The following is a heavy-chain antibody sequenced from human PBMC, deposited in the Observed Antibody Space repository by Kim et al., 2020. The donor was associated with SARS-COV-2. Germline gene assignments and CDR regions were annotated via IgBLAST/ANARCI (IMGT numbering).Heavy chain of an antibody. CDR2: IYSLGET. CDR1: GLTVSRNY. D-gene: IGHD6-13*01. Sequence: GGSLRLSCAASGLTVSRNYMGWVRQAPGKGLEWVALIYSLGETYYADSVEGRFTISRDNSKNTLYLQLNSLRADDTAVYYCTSPTAAALTRYYYYYGADVWGQGTTVTVSS. V-gene: IGHV3-53*01. CDR3: TSPTAAALTRYYYYYGADV. J-gene: IGHJ6*02.